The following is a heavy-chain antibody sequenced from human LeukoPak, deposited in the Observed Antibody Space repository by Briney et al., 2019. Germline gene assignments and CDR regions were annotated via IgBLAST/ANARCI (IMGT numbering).Heavy chain of an antibody. J-gene: IGHJ4*02. D-gene: IGHD3-10*01. CDR2: ISGSGGST. CDR3: AKRKTSYGSGSYSVDY. V-gene: IGHV3-23*01. Sequence: GGSLRLSCPASGFTFSSYAMSWVRQAPGKGLEWASAISGSGGSTYYADSVKGRFTISRDNSKNTLYLQMNSLRAEDTAVYYCAKRKTSYGSGSYSVDYWGQGTLVTVSS. CDR1: GFTFSSYA.